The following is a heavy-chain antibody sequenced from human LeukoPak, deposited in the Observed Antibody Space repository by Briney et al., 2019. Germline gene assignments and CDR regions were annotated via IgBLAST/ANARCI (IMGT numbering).Heavy chain of an antibody. CDR1: GYTFTGYY. CDR2: INTNSGDP. J-gene: IGHJ4*02. V-gene: IGHV1-2*02. Sequence: ASVKVSCKASGYTFTGYYMHWVRQAPGQGLEWMGWINTNSGDPDYAQKFQGRVTMTRDTSISTAYMELSSLTSDDTAVYYCARDSQYWGQGTLVTVSS. CDR3: ARDSQY.